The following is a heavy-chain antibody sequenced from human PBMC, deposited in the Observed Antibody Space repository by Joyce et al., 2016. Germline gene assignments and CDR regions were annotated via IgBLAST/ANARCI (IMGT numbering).Heavy chain of an antibody. CDR3: AKGFAVAGSLVDH. V-gene: IGHV3-9*01. CDR1: GFTFNDYA. J-gene: IGHJ5*02. CDR2: ISWNSASI. D-gene: IGHD6-19*01. Sequence: EVQLVESGGGLTQPGRSLRISCAASGFTFNDYAMHWVRQAPGKGLDWVSSISWNSASIGYADSVKGRFTISRDNAKNSLYLERNSLRPEDTALYYCAKGFAVAGSLVDHWGQGTLVTVSS.